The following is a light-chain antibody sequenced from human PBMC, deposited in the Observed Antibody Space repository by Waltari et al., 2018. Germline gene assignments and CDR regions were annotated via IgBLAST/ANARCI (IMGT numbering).Light chain of an antibody. Sequence: EIVMTQSPATLSVSPGERATLSCRASQSVTTNLAWYQQKPGQAPRLLIYEASTRATGIPARFRGSGSETEFTLTISCLQYEDFAVYYCQQYNRWPPITFGQGTRLEIK. J-gene: IGKJ5*01. CDR1: QSVTTN. CDR3: QQYNRWPPIT. CDR2: EAS. V-gene: IGKV3-15*01.